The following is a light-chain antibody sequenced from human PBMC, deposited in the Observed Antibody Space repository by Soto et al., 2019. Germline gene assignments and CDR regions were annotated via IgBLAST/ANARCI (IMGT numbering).Light chain of an antibody. J-gene: IGLJ2*01. Sequence: SYELTQPLSVSVALGQTARITCGGNNIGTKNVHWYQQKPGQAPVLVIYRDTNRPSGIPERFSGSNSGSTATLTISRAQAVDEADFYCQVWDSSTVVFGGGTKLTVL. CDR2: RDT. CDR3: QVWDSSTVV. V-gene: IGLV3-9*01. CDR1: NIGTKN.